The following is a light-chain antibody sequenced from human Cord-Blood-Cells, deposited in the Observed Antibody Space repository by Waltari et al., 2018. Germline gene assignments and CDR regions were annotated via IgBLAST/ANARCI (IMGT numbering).Light chain of an antibody. CDR3: QQYGSSPPIT. CDR1: QSVSSSY. J-gene: IGKJ5*01. V-gene: IGKV3-20*01. Sequence: IVLTQSPGTLSMSPGERATLSCRASQSVSSSYLAWYQQNPGQAHRLLIYGASSRATGIPDRFRGSGSGTDFTLTISRLEPEDFAVYYCQQYGSSPPITFGQGTRLEIK. CDR2: GAS.